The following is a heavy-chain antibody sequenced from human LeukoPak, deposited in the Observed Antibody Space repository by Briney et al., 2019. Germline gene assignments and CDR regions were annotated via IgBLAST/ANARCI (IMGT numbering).Heavy chain of an antibody. V-gene: IGHV4-39*07. D-gene: IGHD6-19*01. CDR3: ARDSTGWYYFDY. CDR2: IYYSGST. CDR1: GGSISSSSYY. J-gene: IGHJ4*02. Sequence: SETLSLTCTVSGGSISSSSYYWGWIRQPPGKGLEWIGSIYYSGSTYYNPSLKSRVTISVDTSKNQFSLKLSSVTAADTAVYYCARDSTGWYYFDYWGQGTLVTVSS.